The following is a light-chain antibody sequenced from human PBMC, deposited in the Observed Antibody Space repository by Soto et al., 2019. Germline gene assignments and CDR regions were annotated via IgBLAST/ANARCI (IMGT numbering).Light chain of an antibody. V-gene: IGKV3-11*01. CDR1: QSVGNN. CDR2: DTT. Sequence: EIVMTQSPATLSVSPGARTTLSCRASQSVGNNLAWYQQKPGQAPRLLIYDTTNRATGIPARFSGSGSGTDFTLTISGLEPEDFAVYYCQQRGSWPQYTFGGGTKVDIK. CDR3: QQRGSWPQYT. J-gene: IGKJ4*01.